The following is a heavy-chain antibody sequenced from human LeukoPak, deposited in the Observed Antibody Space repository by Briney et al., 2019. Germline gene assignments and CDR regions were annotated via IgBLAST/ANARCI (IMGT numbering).Heavy chain of an antibody. J-gene: IGHJ4*02. CDR2: INHSGST. CDR1: GGSFSGYY. CDR3: ARARAGIAARPFDY. D-gene: IGHD6-6*01. Sequence: SETLSLTCAVYGGSFSGYYWSWIRQPPGKGLEWIGEINHSGSTNYNPSLKSRVTISVDTSKNQFSLKLSSGTAADTAVYYCARARAGIAARPFDYWGQGTLVTVSS. V-gene: IGHV4-34*01.